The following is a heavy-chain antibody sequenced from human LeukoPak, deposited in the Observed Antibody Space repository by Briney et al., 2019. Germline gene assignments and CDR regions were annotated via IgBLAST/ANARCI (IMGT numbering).Heavy chain of an antibody. D-gene: IGHD3-10*01. J-gene: IGHJ4*02. CDR2: ISSSGSTI. Sequence: KSGGSLRLSCAASGFTFSDYYMSWIRQAPGKGLEWVSYISSSGSTIYYADSVKGRFTISRDNAKNSLYLQMNSLRAEDTAVYYCAKHLAWFGDWYFDYWGQGTLVTVSS. V-gene: IGHV3-11*01. CDR1: GFTFSDYY. CDR3: AKHLAWFGDWYFDY.